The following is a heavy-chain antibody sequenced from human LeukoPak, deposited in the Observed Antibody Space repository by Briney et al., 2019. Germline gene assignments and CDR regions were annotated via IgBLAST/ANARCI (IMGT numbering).Heavy chain of an antibody. D-gene: IGHD3-22*01. Sequence: PSESLSLTCAVSGYSISSGYYWGWIRQSPVNGLEWIGSVYHTGNTYYNPSLKSRVTMSIDRSKNQFSLKLNSVTAADTAVYYCAVSANDYYSGLDYWGQGTLVTVSS. CDR2: VYHTGNT. V-gene: IGHV4-38-2*01. CDR3: AVSANDYYSGLDY. J-gene: IGHJ4*02. CDR1: GYSISSGYY.